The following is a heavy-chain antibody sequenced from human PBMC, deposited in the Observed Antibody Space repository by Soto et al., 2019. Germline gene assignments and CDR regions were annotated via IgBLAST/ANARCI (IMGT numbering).Heavy chain of an antibody. CDR2: IIPIFGTA. CDR1: GGTFSSYA. Sequence: GASVKVSCKASGGTFSSYAISWVRQAPGQGLEWMGGIIPIFGTANYAQKFQGRVTITADESTSTAHMELSSLRSEDTAVYYCARGRGTSIAARGNWFDPWGQENLVTVS. J-gene: IGHJ5*02. D-gene: IGHD6-6*01. CDR3: ARGRGTSIAARGNWFDP. V-gene: IGHV1-69*13.